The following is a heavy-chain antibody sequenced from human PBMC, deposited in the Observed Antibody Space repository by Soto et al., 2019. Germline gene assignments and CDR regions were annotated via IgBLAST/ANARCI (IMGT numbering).Heavy chain of an antibody. CDR2: ISAYNGNT. D-gene: IGHD6-19*01. V-gene: IGHV1-18*01. J-gene: IGHJ4*02. CDR3: AISGGWYSAIDY. Sequence: QVQLVQSGAEVKKPGASVTVSCKASGYTFTSYGITWVRQAPGQGLEWMGWISAYNGNTNYPQKLQGRVTMTTDTSTTTAYMALRSLRSDETALYYCAISGGWYSAIDYWGQGTLGTVSS. CDR1: GYTFTSYG.